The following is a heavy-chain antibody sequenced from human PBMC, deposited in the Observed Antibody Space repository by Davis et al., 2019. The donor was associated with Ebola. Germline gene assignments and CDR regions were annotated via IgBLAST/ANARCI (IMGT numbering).Heavy chain of an antibody. Sequence: GGSLRLSCAASGFTVSSNYMSWVRQAPGKGLEWVSVIYSGGSTYYADSVKGRFTISRDNAKNSLYLQMNSLRAEDTAVYYCARRHSGSYYILDYWGQGTLVTVSS. CDR2: IYSGGST. CDR1: GFTVSSNY. CDR3: ARRHSGSYYILDY. D-gene: IGHD1-26*01. V-gene: IGHV3-53*01. J-gene: IGHJ4*02.